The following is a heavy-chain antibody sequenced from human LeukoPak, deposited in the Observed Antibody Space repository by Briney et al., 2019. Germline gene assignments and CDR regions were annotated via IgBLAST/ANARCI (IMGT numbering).Heavy chain of an antibody. CDR1: GGTFSSYT. CDR2: IIPILGIA. CDR3: ARAADIVVVPAASPDYYMDV. J-gene: IGHJ6*03. D-gene: IGHD2-2*01. V-gene: IGHV1-69*02. Sequence: SVKVSCKASGGTFSSYTISWVRQAPGQGLEWMGRIIPILGIANYAQKFQGRVTITADKSTSTAYMELSSLRSEDTAVYYCARAADIVVVPAASPDYYMDVWGKGTTVTVSS.